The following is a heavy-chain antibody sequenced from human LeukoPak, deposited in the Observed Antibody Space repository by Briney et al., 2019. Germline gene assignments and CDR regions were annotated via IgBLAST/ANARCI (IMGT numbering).Heavy chain of an antibody. V-gene: IGHV4-38-2*02. D-gene: IGHD6-19*01. J-gene: IGHJ4*02. Sequence: SETLSLTCSVSGFSISSGYFWGWIRQPPGKGLEWIGRIYYSGSTYYDPSLKSRVTISVDTSKNQFSLKLSSVTAADTAVYYCARAWYSSGIFDYWGQGTLVTVSS. CDR3: ARAWYSSGIFDY. CDR2: IYYSGST. CDR1: GFSISSGYF.